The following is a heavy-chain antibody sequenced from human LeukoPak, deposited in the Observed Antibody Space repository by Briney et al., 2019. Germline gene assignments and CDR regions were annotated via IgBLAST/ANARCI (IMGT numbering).Heavy chain of an antibody. J-gene: IGHJ5*02. CDR3: ARNGQLLSGANWFDP. CDR2: INPNNGDT. Sequence: ASVKVSCKASGYIFNGYYIHWVRQAPGQGPEWMGWINPNNGDTKCAQKFKGRVTMTRDTSISTAYMELSSLRSDDTAFYYCARNGQLLSGANWFDPWGQGALVTVSS. V-gene: IGHV1-2*02. D-gene: IGHD2-2*01. CDR1: GYIFNGYY.